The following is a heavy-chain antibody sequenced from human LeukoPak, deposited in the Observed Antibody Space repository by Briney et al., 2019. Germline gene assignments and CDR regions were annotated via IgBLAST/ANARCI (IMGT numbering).Heavy chain of an antibody. V-gene: IGHV1-18*01. J-gene: IGHJ4*02. D-gene: IGHD4-17*01. CDR1: GYTFTSHG. Sequence: ASVKVSCKASGYTFTSHGISWVRQAPGQGLEWMGWISAYNGNTNYAQKLQGRVTMTTDTSTSTVYMELSNLRSEDTSVYYCARGSVTTDASFDYWGQGTLVTVSS. CDR2: ISAYNGNT. CDR3: ARGSVTTDASFDY.